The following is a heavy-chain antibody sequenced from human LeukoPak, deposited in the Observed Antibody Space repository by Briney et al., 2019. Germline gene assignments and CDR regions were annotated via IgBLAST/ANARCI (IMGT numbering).Heavy chain of an antibody. J-gene: IGHJ4*02. V-gene: IGHV1-24*01. CDR3: ATSCSGGSCYSFGY. CDR2: FDPEDGET. D-gene: IGHD2-15*01. CDR1: GYTLTELS. Sequence: ASVKVSCKVSGYTLTELSMHWVRQAPGKGLERMGGFDPEDGETIYAQKFQGRVTMTEDTSTDTAYMERSSLRSEDTAVYYCATSCSGGSCYSFGYWGQGTLVTVSS.